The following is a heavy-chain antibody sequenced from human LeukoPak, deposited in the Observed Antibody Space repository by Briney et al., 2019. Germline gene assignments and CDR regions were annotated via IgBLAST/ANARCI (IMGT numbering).Heavy chain of an antibody. D-gene: IGHD6-13*01. Sequence: PSETLSLTCAVSGYSISSGYYWGWIRQPPGKGLEWIGSIYHSGSTYYNPSLKSRVTISVDTSKNQFSLKLSSVTAADTAVYYCARDRVAAAPPDYWGQGTLVTVSS. CDR1: GYSISSGYY. CDR3: ARDRVAAAPPDY. J-gene: IGHJ4*02. V-gene: IGHV4-38-2*02. CDR2: IYHSGST.